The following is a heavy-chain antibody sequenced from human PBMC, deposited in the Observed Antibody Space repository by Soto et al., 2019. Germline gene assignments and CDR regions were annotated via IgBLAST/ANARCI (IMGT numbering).Heavy chain of an antibody. CDR1: GFTFSSYA. Sequence: GGSLRLSCAASGFTFSSYAMSWVRQAPGKGLEWVSAISGSGGSTYYADSVKGRFTISRDNSKNTLYLQMNSLRAEDTAVYYCAKERGDYVWGSYRYTPCDYWGQGTLVTVSS. V-gene: IGHV3-23*01. CDR3: AKERGDYVWGSYRYTPCDY. CDR2: ISGSGGST. J-gene: IGHJ4*02. D-gene: IGHD3-16*02.